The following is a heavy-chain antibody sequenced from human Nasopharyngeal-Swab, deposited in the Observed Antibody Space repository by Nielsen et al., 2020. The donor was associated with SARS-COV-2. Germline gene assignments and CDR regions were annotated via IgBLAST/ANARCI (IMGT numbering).Heavy chain of an antibody. V-gene: IGHV3-64*01. Sequence: GESLKISCAASEFTFSSYAMYWVRQAPGKGLEYVSAISSNGGSTYYAHSVKGRFTISRDNSKNTLFLQMGSLRADDMAVYYCARDGYFGSGSYPNTDYYYYGMDVWGQGTTVTVSS. D-gene: IGHD3-10*01. CDR1: EFTFSSYA. CDR3: ARDGYFGSGSYPNTDYYYYGMDV. J-gene: IGHJ6*02. CDR2: ISSNGGST.